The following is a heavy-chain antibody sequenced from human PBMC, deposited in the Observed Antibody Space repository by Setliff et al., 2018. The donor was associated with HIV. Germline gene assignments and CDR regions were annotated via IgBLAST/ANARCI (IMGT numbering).Heavy chain of an antibody. CDR1: GGSFSGYY. D-gene: IGHD1-7*01. V-gene: IGHV4-34*01. CDR3: ARDRYTWNYGKNYMDV. J-gene: IGHJ6*03. CDR2: INHSGST. Sequence: PSETLSLTCAVYGGSFSGYYWSWIRQPPGKGLEWIGEINHSGSTNYNPSLKSRVTISVDTSKNQFSLKLSSVTAADTAVYYRARDRYTWNYGKNYMDVWGKGTTVTVSS.